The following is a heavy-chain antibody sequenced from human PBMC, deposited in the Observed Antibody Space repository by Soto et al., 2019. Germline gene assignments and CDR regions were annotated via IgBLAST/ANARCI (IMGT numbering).Heavy chain of an antibody. V-gene: IGHV3-23*01. Sequence: XGSLRLSCAASGFTFSSYGMSWVRQAPGKGLEWVAGIPVIGERRYYADSVKGRFTISRDNAKNTLYLQMNSLRVEDAAVYFCAREGDRYGTVCFDSWGQGTLVTVSS. CDR1: GFTFSSYG. CDR2: IPVIGERR. J-gene: IGHJ4*02. D-gene: IGHD1-1*01. CDR3: AREGDRYGTVCFDS.